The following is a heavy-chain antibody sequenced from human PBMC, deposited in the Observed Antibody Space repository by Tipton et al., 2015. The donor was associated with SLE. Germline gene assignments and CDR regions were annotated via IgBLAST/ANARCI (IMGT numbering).Heavy chain of an antibody. CDR1: GFTFSSYA. CDR2: IWYDGSNK. CDR3: AKVGPYSGDWYYFDY. J-gene: IGHJ4*02. V-gene: IGHV3-30*18. D-gene: IGHD6-19*01. Sequence: SLRLSCAASGFTFSSYAMSWVRQAPGKGLEWVAVIWYDGSNKYYADSVKGRFTISRDNSKSTLYLQMNSLRAEDTAMYYCAKVGPYSGDWYYFDYWGQGTLVTVSS.